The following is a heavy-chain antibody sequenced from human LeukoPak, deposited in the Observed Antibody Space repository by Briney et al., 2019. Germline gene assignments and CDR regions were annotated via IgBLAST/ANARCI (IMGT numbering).Heavy chain of an antibody. CDR2: ISSSSSTI. Sequence: GGSLRLSCAASGFTFSSYSMNWVRQAPGKGLEWVSYISSSSSTIYYADSVKGRFTISRDNAKNSLYLQMNSLRAEDTAVYYCAGTWAHDAFDIWGQGTVVTVSS. J-gene: IGHJ3*02. CDR3: AGTWAHDAFDI. D-gene: IGHD3-16*01. CDR1: GFTFSSYS. V-gene: IGHV3-48*01.